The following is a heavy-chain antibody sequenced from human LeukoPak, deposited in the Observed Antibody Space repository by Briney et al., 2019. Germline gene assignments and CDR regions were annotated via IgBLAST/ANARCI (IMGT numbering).Heavy chain of an antibody. CDR2: IYYSGST. CDR1: GGSISSSSYY. D-gene: IGHD3-22*01. V-gene: IGHV4-39*01. J-gene: IGHJ4*02. Sequence: PSETLSLTCTVSGGSISSSSYYWGWIRQPPGKGLEWIGSIYYSGSTYYNPSLKSRFTISVDTSKNQFSLKLSSVTAADTAVYYCARWVKGYYYDSSGYPGFDYWGQGTLVTVSS. CDR3: ARWVKGYYYDSSGYPGFDY.